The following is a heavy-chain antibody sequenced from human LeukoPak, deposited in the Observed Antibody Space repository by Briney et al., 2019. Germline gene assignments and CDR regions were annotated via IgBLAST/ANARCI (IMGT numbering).Heavy chain of an antibody. V-gene: IGHV4-34*01. D-gene: IGHD3-3*01. CDR2: INHSGST. CDR1: GGSFSGYY. CDR3: ARAIVDYDFWSGYYTSHNWFDP. J-gene: IGHJ5*02. Sequence: SETLSLTCAVYGGSFSGYYWSWIRQPPGKGLEWIGEINHSGSTNYNPSLKSRVTISVDTSKNQFSLKLSSVTAADTAVYYCARAIVDYDFWSGYYTSHNWFDPWGQGTLVTVSS.